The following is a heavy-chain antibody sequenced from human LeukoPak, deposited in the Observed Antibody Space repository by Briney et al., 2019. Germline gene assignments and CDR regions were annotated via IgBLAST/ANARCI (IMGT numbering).Heavy chain of an antibody. V-gene: IGHV3-23*01. J-gene: IGHJ3*02. Sequence: GGSLRLSCAASGFTFSSYAMSWVRQAPGKGLEWVSAISGSGGSTYYADSVKGRFTISRDNSKNTLYLQMNSLRAEDTAVYYCAKDLEPDIVVVPAAMNAFDIWGQGTMVTVSP. D-gene: IGHD2-2*01. CDR2: ISGSGGST. CDR3: AKDLEPDIVVVPAAMNAFDI. CDR1: GFTFSSYA.